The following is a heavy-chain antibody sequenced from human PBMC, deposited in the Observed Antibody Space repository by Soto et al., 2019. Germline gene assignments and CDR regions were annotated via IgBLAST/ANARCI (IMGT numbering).Heavy chain of an antibody. CDR2: INHSGST. V-gene: IGHV4-34*01. J-gene: IGHJ5*02. D-gene: IGHD3-3*02. CDR1: GGSFSGYY. CDR3: ARGRLEFLEWCGRGGWFDP. Sequence: QVQLQQWGAGLLKPSETLSLTCAVYGGSFSGYYWSWIRQPPGKGLEWIGEINHSGSTNYNPSLKGRVTISVDTSKNQLTLKLSSMTAADTAMYYCARGRLEFLEWCGRGGWFDPWGQGTLFTVSS.